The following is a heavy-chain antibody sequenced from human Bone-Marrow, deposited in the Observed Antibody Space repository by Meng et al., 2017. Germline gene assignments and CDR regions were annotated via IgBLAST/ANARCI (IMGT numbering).Heavy chain of an antibody. CDR2: INTNTGNP. CDR3: ARAGRPPIYCSSTSCYRYGMDV. D-gene: IGHD2-2*01. V-gene: IGHV7-4-1*02. Sequence: ASVKVSCKASGYTFTRYAMNWVRQAPGQGLEWMGWINTNTGNPTYAQGFTGRFVLSLDTSVSTAYLQISSLKAEDTAVYYCARAGRPPIYCSSTSCYRYGMDVWGQGTTVTVSS. J-gene: IGHJ6*02. CDR1: GYTFTRYA.